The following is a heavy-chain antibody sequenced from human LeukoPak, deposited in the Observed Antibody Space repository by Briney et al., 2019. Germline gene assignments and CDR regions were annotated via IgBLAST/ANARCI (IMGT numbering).Heavy chain of an antibody. D-gene: IGHD2-2*01. CDR2: ISSSSSYI. V-gene: IGHV3-21*01. J-gene: IGHJ4*02. Sequence: GGSLRLSCAASGFTFSSYAMNWVRQAPGKGLEWVSSISSSSSYIYYADSVKGRFTISRDNAKNSLYLQMNSLRVEDTAVYYCARDNWYQLLCDYFDYWGQGTLVTISS. CDR1: GFTFSSYA. CDR3: ARDNWYQLLCDYFDY.